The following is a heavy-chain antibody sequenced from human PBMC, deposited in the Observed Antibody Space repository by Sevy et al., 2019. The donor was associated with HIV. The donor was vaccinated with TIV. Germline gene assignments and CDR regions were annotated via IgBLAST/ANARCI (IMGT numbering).Heavy chain of an antibody. V-gene: IGHV1-18*01. D-gene: IGHD3-22*01. J-gene: IGHJ4*02. CDR1: GYTFTSYG. CDR2: ISAYNGNT. Sequence: ASVKVSCKASGYTFTSYGISWVRQAPGQGLEWMGWISAYNGNTNYAQKLQGRVTMTTDKSTSTAYMELRSLRSDDTAVYYCAVHYCDSRNLDYWGQGTLVTVSS. CDR3: AVHYCDSRNLDY.